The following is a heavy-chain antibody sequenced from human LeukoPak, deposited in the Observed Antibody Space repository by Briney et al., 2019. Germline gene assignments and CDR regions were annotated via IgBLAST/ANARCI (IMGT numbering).Heavy chain of an antibody. V-gene: IGHV4-4*07. J-gene: IGHJ3*02. CDR1: GGSISSYY. Sequence: SETLSLTCTVSGGSISSYYWSWIRQPAGKGLEWIGRIYTSGSTNYNPSLKSRVTMSVDTSKNQFSLKLSSVTAADTAVYYCAREDIVVVVAAAPTDAFDIWGQGTMVTVSS. CDR3: AREDIVVVVAAAPTDAFDI. D-gene: IGHD2-15*01. CDR2: IYTSGST.